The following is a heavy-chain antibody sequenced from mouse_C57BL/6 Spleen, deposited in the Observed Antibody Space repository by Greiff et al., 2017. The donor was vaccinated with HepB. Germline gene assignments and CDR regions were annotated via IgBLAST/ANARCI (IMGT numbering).Heavy chain of an antibody. D-gene: IGHD4-1*01. CDR1: GYTFTSYW. CDR3: ARNSGRGYYFDY. V-gene: IGHV1-52*01. Sequence: QVQLKQPGAELVRPGSSVKLSCKASGYTFTSYWMHWVKQRPIQGLEWIGNIDPSDSETHYNQKFKDKATLTVDKSSSTAYMQLSSLTSEDSAVYYCARNSGRGYYFDYWGQGTTLTVSS. CDR2: IDPSDSET. J-gene: IGHJ2*01.